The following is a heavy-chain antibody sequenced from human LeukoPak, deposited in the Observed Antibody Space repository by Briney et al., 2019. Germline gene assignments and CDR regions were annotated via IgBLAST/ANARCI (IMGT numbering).Heavy chain of an antibody. CDR2: MNPNSGNT. V-gene: IGHV1-8*03. CDR1: GYTFTSYD. J-gene: IGHJ6*03. CDR3: ARGRGVAPAAIGQGYYYMDV. D-gene: IGHD2-2*02. Sequence: ASVKVSCKASGYTFTSYDINWVRQATGQGLEWMGWMNPNSGNTGYAQKFQGRVTITRNTSISTAYMELSSLRSEDTAVYYCARGRGVAPAAIGQGYYYMDVWGKGTTVTVSS.